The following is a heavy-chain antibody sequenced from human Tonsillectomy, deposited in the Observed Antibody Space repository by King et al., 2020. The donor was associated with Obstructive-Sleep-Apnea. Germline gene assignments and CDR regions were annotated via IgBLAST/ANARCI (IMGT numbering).Heavy chain of an antibody. D-gene: IGHD3-10*01. J-gene: IGHJ6*02. CDR3: AREYYGSGSHRKHMDV. CDR2: INPHSGGT. V-gene: IGHV1-2*04. Sequence: VQLVESGAEVKKPGASVKVSCKASGYTFTGYYIHWLRQAPGQGLEWMGWINPHSGGTDYAQKFHAWVTMTRDTSISTAYRELSRLRSDDTAVYYCAREYYGSGSHRKHMDVWGQGTTVTVSS. CDR1: GYTFTGYY.